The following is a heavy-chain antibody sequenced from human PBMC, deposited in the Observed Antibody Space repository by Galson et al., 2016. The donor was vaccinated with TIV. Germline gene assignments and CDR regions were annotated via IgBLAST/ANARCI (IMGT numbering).Heavy chain of an antibody. CDR3: AGSAIPATGNMAD. D-gene: IGHD6-13*01. Sequence: SVKVSCKASGFTFITSGVHWVRQARGQRLEWIGWIVTGSGDTNYAQSFQQRVTITRDMSTSTAYMELRSLGSEDTAVYYCAGSAIPATGNMADWGQGTLVTVSS. CDR1: GFTFITSG. V-gene: IGHV1-58*01. J-gene: IGHJ4*02. CDR2: IVTGSGDT.